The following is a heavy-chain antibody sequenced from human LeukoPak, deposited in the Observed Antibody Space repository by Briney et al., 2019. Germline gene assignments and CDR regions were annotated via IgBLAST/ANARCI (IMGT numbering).Heavy chain of an antibody. CDR3: ARVEYISGYSHVY. Sequence: ASVKVSCKASGYTFTSYDINWVRQATGQGLEWMGWMNPNSGNTGYGQKFQGRVTMTRNIFISTAYMELSSLRSEDTAAYYCARVEYISGYSHVYWGQGTLVTVSS. CDR1: GYTFTSYD. V-gene: IGHV1-8*01. CDR2: MNPNSGNT. J-gene: IGHJ4*02. D-gene: IGHD3-22*01.